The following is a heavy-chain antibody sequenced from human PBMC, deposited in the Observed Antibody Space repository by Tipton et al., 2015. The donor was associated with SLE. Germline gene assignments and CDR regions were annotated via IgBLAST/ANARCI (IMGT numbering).Heavy chain of an antibody. V-gene: IGHV4-4*07. J-gene: IGHJ3*02. CDR1: GGSIRSYY. CDR2: IYTSGAT. CDR3: ARVWLNNAFDI. Sequence: TLSLTCPVPGGSIRSYYWSGIRQPAGKGLEWIGRIYTSGATDDNPSLKSRVTMSVDMSKNQIFLKITSVTAADSAVYFCARVWLNNAFDIWGQGTRVTVSS. D-gene: IGHD2/OR15-2a*01.